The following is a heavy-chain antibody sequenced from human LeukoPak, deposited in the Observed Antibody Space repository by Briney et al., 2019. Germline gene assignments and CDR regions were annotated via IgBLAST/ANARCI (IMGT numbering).Heavy chain of an antibody. Sequence: SVKVSCKASGYTSTSYDIHWVRQATGQGLEWMGWMNPNSGNTGYAQKFQGRVTMTRNTSISTAYMELSSLRSEDTAVYYCARGARGGIFGVVIYYGMDVWGQGTTVTVSS. J-gene: IGHJ6*02. V-gene: IGHV1-8*01. CDR2: MNPNSGNT. CDR1: GYTSTSYD. CDR3: ARGARGGIFGVVIYYGMDV. D-gene: IGHD3-3*01.